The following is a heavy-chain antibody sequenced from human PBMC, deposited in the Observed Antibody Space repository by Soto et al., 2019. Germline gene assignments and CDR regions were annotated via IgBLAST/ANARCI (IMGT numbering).Heavy chain of an antibody. CDR1: GGTFSSYA. J-gene: IGHJ6*02. V-gene: IGHV1-69*13. CDR3: ARGYIDRAGYCSSTSCYEYYYYGMDV. CDR2: IIPIFGTA. Sequence: SVKVSCKASGGTFSSYAISWVRQAPGQGLEWMGGIIPIFGTANYAQKFQGRVTITADESTSTAYMELSSLGSEDTAVYYCARGYIDRAGYCSSTSCYEYYYYGMDVWGQGTTVTVSS. D-gene: IGHD2-2*01.